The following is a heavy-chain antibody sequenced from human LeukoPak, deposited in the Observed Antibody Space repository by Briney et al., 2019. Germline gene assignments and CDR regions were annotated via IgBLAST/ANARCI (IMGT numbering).Heavy chain of an antibody. CDR2: ISYDGSNK. V-gene: IGHV3-30-3*01. CDR3: ARDLTHPSSGWYGGGFDY. D-gene: IGHD6-19*01. Sequence: GGSLRLSCAASGFTFSSYAMHWVRQAPGKGLEWVAVISYDGSNKYYADSVKGRFTISRDNSKNTLYLQMNSLRAEDTAVYYCARDLTHPSSGWYGGGFDYWGQGTLVTVSS. J-gene: IGHJ4*02. CDR1: GFTFSSYA.